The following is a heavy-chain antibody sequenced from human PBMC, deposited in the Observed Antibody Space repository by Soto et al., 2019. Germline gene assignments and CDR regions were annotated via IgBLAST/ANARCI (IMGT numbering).Heavy chain of an antibody. J-gene: IGHJ6*02. CDR1: GGSISSGGYY. V-gene: IGHV4-31*03. CDR3: ARGNGFTMVRGVIIRENYYYYVIDV. D-gene: IGHD3-10*01. CDR2: IYYSGST. Sequence: SETLSLTCTVSGGSISSGGYYWSWIRQHPGKGLEWIGYIYYSGSTYYNPSLKSRVTISVDTSKNQFSLKLSSVTAADTAVYYCARGNGFTMVRGVIIRENYYYYVIDVWGQGTTVTVSS.